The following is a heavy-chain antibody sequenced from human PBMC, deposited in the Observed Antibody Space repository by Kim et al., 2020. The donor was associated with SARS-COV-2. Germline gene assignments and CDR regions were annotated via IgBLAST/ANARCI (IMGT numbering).Heavy chain of an antibody. D-gene: IGHD4-17*01. Sequence: RYRPSFQGQVTISADQSISTSYLQWSSRKASDTAMYYCARRDSTYGGNSDYWGQGTLVTVSS. CDR3: ARRDSTYGGNSDY. V-gene: IGHV5-51*01. J-gene: IGHJ4*02.